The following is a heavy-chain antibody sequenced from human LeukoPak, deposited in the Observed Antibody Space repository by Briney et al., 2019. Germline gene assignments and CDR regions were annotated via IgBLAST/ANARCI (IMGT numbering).Heavy chain of an antibody. V-gene: IGHV3-30*02. CDR2: ILYDGSRE. D-gene: IGHD3-10*01. CDR1: GFTFNRCG. J-gene: IGHJ6*02. Sequence: GSLRLSCVASGFTFNRCGMHWVRHAPGKGLEWVARILYDGSREYYADSVEGRFTIARDNSKNTLYLEMNSLREEDTAVYYCVKSSGTEDYGMDAWGQGTTVTVSS. CDR3: VKSSGTEDYGMDA.